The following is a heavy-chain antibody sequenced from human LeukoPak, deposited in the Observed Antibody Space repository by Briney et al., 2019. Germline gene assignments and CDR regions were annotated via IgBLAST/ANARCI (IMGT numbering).Heavy chain of an antibody. CDR2: IYYGGST. J-gene: IGHJ4*02. Sequence: SETLSLTCTVSGGSISSYYWSWIRQPPGKGLEWIGYIYYGGSTNYNPSLKSRVTISVDTSKNQFSLKLSSVTAADTAVYYCARVRLATIAFDYWGQGTPVTVSS. CDR3: ARVRLATIAFDY. D-gene: IGHD5-24*01. CDR1: GGSISSYY. V-gene: IGHV4-59*01.